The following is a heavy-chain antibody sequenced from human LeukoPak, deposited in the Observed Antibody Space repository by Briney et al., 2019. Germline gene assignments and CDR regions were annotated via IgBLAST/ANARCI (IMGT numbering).Heavy chain of an antibody. Sequence: GGSLRLSCAASGFTFSSYWMHWVRQAPGKGLVWVSRIITDGSSTTYADSVRGRFTISRDNAKNTLYLQMNSLRAEDTAVYYCARDNAYMLDYWGQGTQVTVSS. CDR2: IITDGSST. CDR1: GFTFSSYW. J-gene: IGHJ4*02. CDR3: ARDNAYMLDY. D-gene: IGHD5-24*01. V-gene: IGHV3-74*01.